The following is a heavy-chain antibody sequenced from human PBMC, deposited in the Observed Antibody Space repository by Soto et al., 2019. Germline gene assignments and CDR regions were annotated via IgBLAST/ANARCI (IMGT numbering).Heavy chain of an antibody. CDR1: GGSSSSYY. D-gene: IGHD5-12*01. CDR2: LYYSGST. J-gene: IGHJ6*03. V-gene: IGHV4-59*01. Sequence: PSETLSLTCTVSGGSSSSYYWSWIRQPPGKGLEWIGYLYYSGSTNYNPSLKSRATISADRSKNQFSLKLSSVTAADTAVYYCVRAGGYSGYMDVWGKGTAVTVSS. CDR3: VRAGGYSGYMDV.